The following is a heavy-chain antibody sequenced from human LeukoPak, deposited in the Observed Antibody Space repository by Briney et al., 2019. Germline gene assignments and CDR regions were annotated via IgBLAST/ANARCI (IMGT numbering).Heavy chain of an antibody. Sequence: SETLSLTCTVSGGSINSGGSYWSWIRQHPGKGLEWIGCIYYSWSSYYNPSLKSRVTLSLDTSKDQFSLKLSSVTAADTAVYYCARDNGDYRSIYYYMDVWGKGTTVTVSS. CDR2: IYYSWSS. V-gene: IGHV4-31*03. CDR3: ARDNGDYRSIYYYMDV. D-gene: IGHD4-11*01. J-gene: IGHJ6*03. CDR1: GGSINSGGSY.